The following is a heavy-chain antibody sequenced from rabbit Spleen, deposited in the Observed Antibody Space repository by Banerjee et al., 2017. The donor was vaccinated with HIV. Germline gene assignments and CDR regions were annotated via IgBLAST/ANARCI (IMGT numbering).Heavy chain of an antibody. J-gene: IGHJ4*01. CDR3: ARDLAGVIGWNFNL. CDR2: IAGSSSGFT. D-gene: IGHD4-1*01. V-gene: IGHV1S45*01. CDR1: GFSFSSNW. Sequence: LEESGGGLVKPGGTLTLTCTVSGFSFSSNWICWVRQAPGKGLEWISCIAGSSSGFTYSATWAKGRFTISKASWTTVTLQMTSLTAADTANYFCARDLAGVIGWNFNLWGQGTLVTVS.